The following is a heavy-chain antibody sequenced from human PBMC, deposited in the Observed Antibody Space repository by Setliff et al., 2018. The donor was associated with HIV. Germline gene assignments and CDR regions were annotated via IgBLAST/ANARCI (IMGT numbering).Heavy chain of an antibody. V-gene: IGHV1-2*06. J-gene: IGHJ6*03. CDR3: AREESITIFGVPIWGYYYYYMDV. Sequence: ASVKVSCKASGHTFIGYYIHWLRQAPGQGFEWMGRVNPKSGGTDYAQRFQARATVTWDTSTSTVYMELSSLRSEDTAVYYCAREESITIFGVPIWGYYYYYMDVWGKGTTVTVSS. CDR1: GHTFIGYY. D-gene: IGHD3-3*01. CDR2: VNPKSGGT.